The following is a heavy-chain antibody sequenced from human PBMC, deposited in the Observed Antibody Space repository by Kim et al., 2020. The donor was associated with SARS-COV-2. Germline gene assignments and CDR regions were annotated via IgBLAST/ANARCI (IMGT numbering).Heavy chain of an antibody. Sequence: SETLSLTCTVSGDSISNHFWGWIRQPPGKGLEFIGHIYYNGKTTYNPSLKSRVTISIDTSKTQFSLRLTSVTAADTAFYYCARGGHDSNGDFVWFDPWGQGTLVTVSS. D-gene: IGHD3-22*01. V-gene: IGHV4-59*11. CDR1: GDSISNHF. CDR2: IYYNGKT. J-gene: IGHJ5*02. CDR3: ARGGHDSNGDFVWFDP.